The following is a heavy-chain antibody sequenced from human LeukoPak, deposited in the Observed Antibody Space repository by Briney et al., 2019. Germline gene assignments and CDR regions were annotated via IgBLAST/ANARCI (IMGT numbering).Heavy chain of an antibody. CDR2: INTDGTII. V-gene: IGHV3-74*01. J-gene: IGHJ3*01. Sequence: GGSLRLSCAASGFTFSSYWMHWVRQTPGRGLVWVARINTDGTIIDYADSVQGRFTISRDNAKNTLYLQMNSLRAEDTAVYYCARSSYSSSSSVWGQGTMVTVSS. D-gene: IGHD6-6*01. CDR3: ARSSYSSSSSV. CDR1: GFTFSSYW.